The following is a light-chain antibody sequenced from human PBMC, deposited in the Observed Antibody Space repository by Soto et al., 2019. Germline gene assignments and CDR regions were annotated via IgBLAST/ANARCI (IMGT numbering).Light chain of an antibody. J-gene: IGLJ1*01. CDR3: SSYAGSSNV. CDR1: SSDIGAYNY. CDR2: EVN. V-gene: IGLV2-8*01. Sequence: ALTQPPSASGSPGQSVTISCTGTSSDIGAYNYVSWYQQHPGKAPKLMIYEVNKRPSGVPDRFSGSKSGNTASLTVSGLQAEDEADYYCSSYAGSSNVFGTGTKVTVL.